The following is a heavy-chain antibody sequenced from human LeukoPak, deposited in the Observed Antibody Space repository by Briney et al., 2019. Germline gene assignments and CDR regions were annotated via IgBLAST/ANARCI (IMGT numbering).Heavy chain of an antibody. CDR1: GGSFSGYY. V-gene: IGHV4-34*01. CDR3: ARHLRSSGWLSFGFDY. J-gene: IGHJ4*02. D-gene: IGHD3-22*01. CDR2: INHSGST. Sequence: SETLSLTCAVYGGSFSGYYWSWIRQPPGKGLEWIGEINHSGSTNYNPSLTSRVTISVDTSKNQFSLKLSSVTAADTAVYYCARHLRSSGWLSFGFDYWGQGTLVTVSS.